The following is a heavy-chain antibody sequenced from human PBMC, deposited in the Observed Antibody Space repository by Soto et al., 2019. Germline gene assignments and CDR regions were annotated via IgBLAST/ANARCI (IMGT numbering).Heavy chain of an antibody. D-gene: IGHD3-3*01. CDR1: GGSVTGIY. CDR3: ARGPSSGVHHIDY. V-gene: IGHV4-59*02. CDR2: IFHSGSS. J-gene: IGHJ4*02. Sequence: TLSLTCTVSGGSVTGIYWSWILQPPGKGLEWIGYIFHSGSSNYNPALKSRVTISVYTSKSQISLRLTSVTAADTAVYYCARGPSSGVHHIDYWGQGTLVTVSS.